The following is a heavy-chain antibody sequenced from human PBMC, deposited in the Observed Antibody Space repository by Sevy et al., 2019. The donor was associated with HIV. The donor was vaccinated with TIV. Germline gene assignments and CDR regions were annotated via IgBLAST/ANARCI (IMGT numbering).Heavy chain of an antibody. J-gene: IGHJ6*02. CDR1: GGSISSGGYY. D-gene: IGHD2-2*02. CDR3: ARDRHQLLHPLWSGMDV. CDR2: IYYSGNT. Sequence: SETLSLTCTVSGGSISSGGYYWSWIRQHPGKGLEWIGCIYYSGNTYYNPSLKRRISIFVDTSKKQFSLNLTFAIAADTAVYYCARDRHQLLHPLWSGMDVWGQGITVTVSS. V-gene: IGHV4-31*03.